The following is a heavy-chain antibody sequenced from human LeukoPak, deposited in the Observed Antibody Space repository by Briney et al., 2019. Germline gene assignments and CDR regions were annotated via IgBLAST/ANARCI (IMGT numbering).Heavy chain of an antibody. CDR2: IYYSGST. J-gene: IGHJ3*02. V-gene: IGHV4-59*12. Sequence: PSETLSLTCTVSGGSISSYYWSWIRQPPGKGLEWIGYIYYSGSTNYNPSLKSRVTISVDTSENQFSLKLSSVTAADAAVYYCARDLGAFDIWGQGTMVTVSS. CDR1: GGSISSYY. CDR3: ARDLGAFDI.